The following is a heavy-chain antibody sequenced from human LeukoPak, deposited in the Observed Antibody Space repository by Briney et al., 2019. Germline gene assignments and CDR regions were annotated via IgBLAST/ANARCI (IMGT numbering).Heavy chain of an antibody. CDR2: ISGSGGST. CDR1: GSTFDDYG. D-gene: IGHD3-22*01. V-gene: IGHV3-23*01. CDR3: AKGDSYYDSSGYYGGFDY. J-gene: IGHJ4*02. Sequence: GGSLRLSCAASGSTFDDYGMSWVRQAPGKGLEWVSAISGSGGSTYYADSVKGRFTISRDNSKNTLYLQMNSLRAEDTAVYYCAKGDSYYDSSGYYGGFDYWGQGTLVTASS.